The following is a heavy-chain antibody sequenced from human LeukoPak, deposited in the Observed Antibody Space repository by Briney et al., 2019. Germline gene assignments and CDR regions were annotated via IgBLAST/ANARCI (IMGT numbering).Heavy chain of an antibody. CDR1: GFIFDDYG. CDR3: VKDISGWSYFDY. V-gene: IGHV3-9*01. D-gene: IGHD6-19*01. Sequence: GGSLRLSCAVSGFIFDDYGMHWVRQAPGKGLEWVAGIGWNSANTGYADSVKGRFTISRDNAKNSLYLQINSLRPEDTALYYCVKDISGWSYFDYWGQGTLVTVSP. J-gene: IGHJ4*02. CDR2: IGWNSANT.